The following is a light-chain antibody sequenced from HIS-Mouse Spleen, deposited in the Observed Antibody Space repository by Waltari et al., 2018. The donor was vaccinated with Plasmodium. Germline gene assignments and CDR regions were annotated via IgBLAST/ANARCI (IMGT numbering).Light chain of an antibody. CDR3: QQYNNWPRGT. Sequence: EIVMTQSPATLTVSTGARATLSCRASQSVSSNLAWYQQKPGQAPRLLIYGASTRATGIPARFSGSGSGTEFTLTISSMQSEDFAVYYCQQYNNWPRGTFGQGTKVEIK. CDR1: QSVSSN. CDR2: GAS. J-gene: IGKJ1*01. V-gene: IGKV3-15*01.